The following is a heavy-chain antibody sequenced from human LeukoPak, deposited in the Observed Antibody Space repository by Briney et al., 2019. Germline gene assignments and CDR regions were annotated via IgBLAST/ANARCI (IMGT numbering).Heavy chain of an antibody. V-gene: IGHV4-38-2*01. J-gene: IGHJ4*02. Sequence: PSETLSLTCAVSGYSISNGYYWGWIRQPPGKGLEWIGNMYQGGSTFYNPSLKSRVTISVDTSKNQFSLKLNSVTAADTAVYYCARVGGGYKLYYFDYWGQGTLVTVSS. D-gene: IGHD5-24*01. CDR3: ARVGGGYKLYYFDY. CDR1: GYSISNGYY. CDR2: MYQGGST.